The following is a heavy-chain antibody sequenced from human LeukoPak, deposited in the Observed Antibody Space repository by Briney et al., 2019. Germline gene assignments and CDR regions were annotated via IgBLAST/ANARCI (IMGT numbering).Heavy chain of an antibody. CDR2: ISGSGGST. J-gene: IGHJ4*02. V-gene: IGHV3-23*01. Sequence: GGSLRLSCAASGFTFSSYAMSWVRQAPGKGLEWVSAISGSGGSTYYADSVKDRFTISRDNSKNTLYLQMNSLRAEDTAVYYCAKDHFYDSSGYYYFDYWGQGTLVTVSS. CDR3: AKDHFYDSSGYYYFDY. CDR1: GFTFSSYA. D-gene: IGHD3-22*01.